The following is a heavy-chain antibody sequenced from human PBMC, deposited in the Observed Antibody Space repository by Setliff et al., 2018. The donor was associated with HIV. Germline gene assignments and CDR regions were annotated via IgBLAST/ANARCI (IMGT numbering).Heavy chain of an antibody. J-gene: IGHJ6*03. CDR3: ARIVRWELVATSTFFYYYMDV. CDR2: INHSGST. Sequence: PSETLSLTCAVFGGSFTDIGGSFTDYYWIWIRQPPGKGLEWIGEINHSGSTHYNPSLKSRFTISVDTSKNQFSLKLSSVTAADTAVYYCARIVRWELVATSTFFYYYMDVWGKGTTVTVSS. V-gene: IGHV4-34*01. CDR1: GGSFTDIGGSFTDYY. D-gene: IGHD1-26*01.